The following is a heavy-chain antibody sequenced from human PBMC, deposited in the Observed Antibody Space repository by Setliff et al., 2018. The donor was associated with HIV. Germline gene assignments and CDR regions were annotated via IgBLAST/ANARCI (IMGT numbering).Heavy chain of an antibody. Sequence: PSETLSLTCTLSGGSISNSYWSWIRQHPGKGLEWIGCIDYSGTTNYNPSLESRVTISMDTSKNQFSLKLSSVTAADTALYFCARHGRSYDSGRWYNWFDSWGQGTPVTVSS. CDR1: GGSISNSY. CDR2: IDYSGTT. V-gene: IGHV4-59*08. CDR3: ARHGRSYDSGRWYNWFDS. J-gene: IGHJ5*01. D-gene: IGHD3-10*01.